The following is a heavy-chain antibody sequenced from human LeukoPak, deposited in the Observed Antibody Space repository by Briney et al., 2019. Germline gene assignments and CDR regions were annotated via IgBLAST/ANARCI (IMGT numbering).Heavy chain of an antibody. CDR3: AKDRGYGYYYDAFDI. J-gene: IGHJ3*02. D-gene: IGHD3-22*01. Sequence: GGSLRLSCAASGFTFSSYAIIWVRQAPGKGLEWVSTISGSGGSTYYADSVKGRFTISRDNFKNTLYLQMNSLRAEDTAVYYCAKDRGYGYYYDAFDIWGQGTMVTVSS. CDR1: GFTFSSYA. V-gene: IGHV3-23*01. CDR2: ISGSGGST.